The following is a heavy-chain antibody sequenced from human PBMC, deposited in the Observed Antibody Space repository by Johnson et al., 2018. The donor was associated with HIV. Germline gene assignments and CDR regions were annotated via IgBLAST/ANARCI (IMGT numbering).Heavy chain of an antibody. Sequence: QLVESGGGLVQPGRSLRLSCAASGFTFDDYGMHWVRQAPGKGLEWVSGISWNSGSIGYADSVKGRFTISRDNAKNSLYLQMNSLRAEDTALYYCARDRGGPVRDDAFDIWGQGTMVTVSS. CDR2: ISWNSGSI. CDR1: GFTFDDYG. J-gene: IGHJ3*02. CDR3: ARDRGGPVRDDAFDI. V-gene: IGHV3-9*01. D-gene: IGHD3-10*01.